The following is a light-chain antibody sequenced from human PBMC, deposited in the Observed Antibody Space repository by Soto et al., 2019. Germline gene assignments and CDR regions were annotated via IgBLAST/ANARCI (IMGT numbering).Light chain of an antibody. CDR1: QSVSSSY. V-gene: IGKV3-20*01. Sequence: EIVLTQSPGTLSLSPGERATLSCRASQSVSSSYLAWYQQKPGQAPRLLIYGASSRATGIPDRFSGSGSGTDFTVTISRLEPEDFAVYYCQQYGSSPGTCGQGTKLEIK. CDR3: QQYGSSPGT. CDR2: GAS. J-gene: IGKJ2*01.